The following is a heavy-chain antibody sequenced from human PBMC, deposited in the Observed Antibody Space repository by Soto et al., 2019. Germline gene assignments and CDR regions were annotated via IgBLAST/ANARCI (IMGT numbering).Heavy chain of an antibody. Sequence: QVQLQESGPGLVKPSQTLSLTCTVSGGSISSGDYYWSWIRQPPGKGLEWNGYIYYSGSTYYNPSLKSRVTISVDTSKNQFSLKLSSVTAADTAVYYCARDGGVEMATIPFDYWGQGTLVTVSS. J-gene: IGHJ4*02. CDR2: IYYSGST. CDR1: GGSISSGDYY. V-gene: IGHV4-30-4*01. CDR3: ARDGGVEMATIPFDY. D-gene: IGHD5-12*01.